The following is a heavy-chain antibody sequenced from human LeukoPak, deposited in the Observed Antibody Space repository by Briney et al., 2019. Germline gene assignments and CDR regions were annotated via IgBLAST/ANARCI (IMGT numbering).Heavy chain of an antibody. Sequence: PGGSLRLSCAASGFTFSSYSMNWVRQAPGKGLEWVSSISSSSSYIYYADSVKGRFTISRDNAKNSLYLQMNSLRAEDTAVYYYAREHDKSRDGYNFLGYYWGQGTLVTVSS. D-gene: IGHD5-24*01. CDR1: GFTFSSYS. CDR2: ISSSSSYI. CDR3: AREHDKSRDGYNFLGYY. V-gene: IGHV3-21*04. J-gene: IGHJ4*02.